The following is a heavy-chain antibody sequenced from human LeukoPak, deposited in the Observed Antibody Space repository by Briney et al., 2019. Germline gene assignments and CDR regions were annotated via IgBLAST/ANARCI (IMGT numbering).Heavy chain of an antibody. D-gene: IGHD6-13*01. Sequence: GGSLRLSCAASGFTFSSYSTNWVRQAPGKGLEWVSSISSSSSYIYYADSVKGRSTISRDNAKNSLYLQMNSLRAEDTAVYYCARGLIIAAAGTGYDYWGQGTLVTVSS. V-gene: IGHV3-21*01. CDR3: ARGLIIAAAGTGYDY. CDR2: ISSSSSYI. CDR1: GFTFSSYS. J-gene: IGHJ4*02.